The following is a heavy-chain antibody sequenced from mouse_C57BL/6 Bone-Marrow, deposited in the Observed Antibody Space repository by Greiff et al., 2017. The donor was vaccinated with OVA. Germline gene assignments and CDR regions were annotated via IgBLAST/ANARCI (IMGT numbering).Heavy chain of an antibody. V-gene: IGHV3-8*01. CDR1: GYSITSDY. Sequence: EVKLVESGPGLAKPSQTLSLTCSVTGYSITSDYWNWIRKFPGNKLEYMGYISYSGSTYYNPSLKSRISITRDTSKNQYYLQLNSVTTEDTATYYCARYAYYDYERYWYFGVWGTGTTVTVSS. CDR2: ISYSGST. D-gene: IGHD2-4*01. J-gene: IGHJ1*03. CDR3: ARYAYYDYERYWYFGV.